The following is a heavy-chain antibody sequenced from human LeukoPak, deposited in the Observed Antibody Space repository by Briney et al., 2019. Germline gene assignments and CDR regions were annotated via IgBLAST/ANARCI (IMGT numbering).Heavy chain of an antibody. CDR3: ARGPVLIPYYYYMDV. CDR1: GGTFSSYA. J-gene: IGHJ6*03. D-gene: IGHD3-16*01. Sequence: SVKVSCKASGGTFSSYAISWVRQAPGQGLEWMGGIIPIFGTANYAQKFQGRVTITTDESTSTAHMELSSLRSEDTAVYYCARGPVLIPYYYYMDVWGKGTTVTVSS. V-gene: IGHV1-69*05. CDR2: IIPIFGTA.